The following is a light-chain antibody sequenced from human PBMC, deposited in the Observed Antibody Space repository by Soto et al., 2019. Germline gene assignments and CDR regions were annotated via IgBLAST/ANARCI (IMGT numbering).Light chain of an antibody. CDR2: WAS. CDR3: QQYYSPPLT. J-gene: IGKJ4*01. Sequence: VLISSPVSLAVSMGERATINCKSSQSVLYSSNNKNYLAWYQQKPGQPPKLLIYWASTRESGVPDRFSGSGSGTDFTLTISSLQAEDVAVYYCQQYYSPPLTFDGGTMVDI. CDR1: QSVLYSSNNKNY. V-gene: IGKV4-1*01.